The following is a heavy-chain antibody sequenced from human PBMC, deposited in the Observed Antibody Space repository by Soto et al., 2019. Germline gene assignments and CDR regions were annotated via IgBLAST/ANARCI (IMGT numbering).Heavy chain of an antibody. CDR2: IKSKRDGGTT. D-gene: IGHD2-21*01. Sequence: EEQLVESGGGLVKPGGSLRLSCAASGFTLSNAWMIWVSQSPGKGLEWVGRIKSKRDGGTTDYAAPVKGRFTISRDDSENTLYMQMDSLKTDDTDCYYCSHNESCGGDCYPGAWGQGTLVTVYS. CDR3: SHNESCGGDCYPGA. J-gene: IGHJ5*02. CDR1: GFTLSNAW. V-gene: IGHV3-15*01.